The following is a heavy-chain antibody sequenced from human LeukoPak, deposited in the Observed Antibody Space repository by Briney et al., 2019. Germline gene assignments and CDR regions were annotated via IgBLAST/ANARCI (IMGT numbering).Heavy chain of an antibody. CDR3: ARMVGTPGILPDWYFDL. D-gene: IGHD2-15*01. J-gene: IGHJ2*01. CDR1: GGSISSYY. Sequence: PSETLSLTCTVSGGSISSYYWSWIRQPAGKGLEWIGRIYTSGSTNYNPSLKSRVTMSVDTSKNQFSLKLSSVTAADTAVYYCARMVGTPGILPDWYFDLWGRGTLVTVSS. CDR2: IYTSGST. V-gene: IGHV4-4*07.